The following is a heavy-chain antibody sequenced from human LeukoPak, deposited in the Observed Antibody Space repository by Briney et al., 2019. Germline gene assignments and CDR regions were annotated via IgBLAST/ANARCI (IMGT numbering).Heavy chain of an antibody. CDR3: ARSKYDRYSSSFDPFDP. CDR1: GYTFTSYD. CDR2: MNPNSGNT. V-gene: IGHV1-8*03. D-gene: IGHD6-13*01. J-gene: IGHJ5*02. Sequence: ASVKVSCKASGYTFTSYDINWVRQATGQGLEWMGWMNPNSGNTGYAQKFQGRVTITRNTSISTAYMELSSLRSEDTAVYYCARSKYDRYSSSFDPFDPWGQGTLVTVSS.